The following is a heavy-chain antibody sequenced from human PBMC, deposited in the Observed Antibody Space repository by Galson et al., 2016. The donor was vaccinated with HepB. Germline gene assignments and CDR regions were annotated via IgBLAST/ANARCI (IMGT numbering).Heavy chain of an antibody. CDR2: ISYDGSDK. V-gene: IGHV3-30*03. CDR1: GFSFKDYA. Sequence: SLRLSCAASGFSFKDYAMHWVRQTPGKGLEWVAVISYDGSDKFYGDSVKGRFTISRDNSKNTLYLQMNSLRVDDTAVYYCARNLRPPGYYGMDVWGQGTTVTVSS. CDR3: ARNLRPPGYYGMDV. D-gene: IGHD6-25*01. J-gene: IGHJ6*02.